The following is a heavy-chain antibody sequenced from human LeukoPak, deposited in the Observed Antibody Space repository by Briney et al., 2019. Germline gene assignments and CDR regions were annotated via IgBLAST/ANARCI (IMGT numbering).Heavy chain of an antibody. J-gene: IGHJ4*02. Sequence: GGSLRLSCAASGFKFSIYAMSWVRQAPGKGLEWVSSISSKGELTFYADSVKGRFTISRDNSQSTLYLQMNILRAEDTAIYYCTRDRPNYYGSDGHYYRRNGDYWGQGTLVTVSS. CDR2: ISSKGELT. D-gene: IGHD3-22*01. CDR1: GFKFSIYA. V-gene: IGHV3-23*01. CDR3: TRDRPNYYGSDGHYYRRNGDY.